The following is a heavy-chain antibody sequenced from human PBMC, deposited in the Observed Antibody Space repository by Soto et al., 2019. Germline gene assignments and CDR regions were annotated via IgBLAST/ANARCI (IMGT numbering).Heavy chain of an antibody. J-gene: IGHJ4*02. CDR2: IIPIFGTA. Sequence: SVKVSCKASGGTFSSYAISWVRQAPGQGLEWMGGIIPIFGTANYAQKFQGRVTITADESTSTAYMELSSLRSEDTAVYYCASAPSQTYYYDSSGYYSDYWGQGTLVTVSS. CDR3: ASAPSQTYYYDSSGYYSDY. V-gene: IGHV1-69*13. D-gene: IGHD3-22*01. CDR1: GGTFSSYA.